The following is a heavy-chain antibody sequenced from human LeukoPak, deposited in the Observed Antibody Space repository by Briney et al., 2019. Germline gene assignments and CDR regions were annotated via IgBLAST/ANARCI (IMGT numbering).Heavy chain of an antibody. J-gene: IGHJ5*02. D-gene: IGHD3-10*01. CDR3: ARDGSRGSHH. V-gene: IGHV4-34*01. CDR2: INHSGST. Sequence: PSETLSLTCAVYGGSFSGYYWSWIRQPPGKGLEWIGEINHSGSTNYNPSLKSRVTISVDTSKNQFSLKLSSVTAADTAVYYCARDGSRGSHHWGQGTLVTVSS. CDR1: GGSFSGYY.